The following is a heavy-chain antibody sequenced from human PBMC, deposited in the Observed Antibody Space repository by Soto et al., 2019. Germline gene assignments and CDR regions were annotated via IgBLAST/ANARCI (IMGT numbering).Heavy chain of an antibody. D-gene: IGHD6-6*01. CDR1: GFTFSNAW. Sequence: EVQLVESGGGLVKPGGSLRLSCAASGFTFSNAWMSWVRQAPGKGLEWVGRIKSKTDGGTTDYAAPVKGRFTISRDDSKNTLYLQMNSLKTEDTAVYYCTTTYSSLLAPLARYYYYYYMDVWGKGTTVTVSS. CDR2: IKSKTDGGTT. CDR3: TTTYSSLLAPLARYYYYYYMDV. J-gene: IGHJ6*03. V-gene: IGHV3-15*01.